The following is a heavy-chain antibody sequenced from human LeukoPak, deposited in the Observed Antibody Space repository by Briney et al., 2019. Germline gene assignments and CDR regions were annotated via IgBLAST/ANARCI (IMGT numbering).Heavy chain of an antibody. Sequence: GGSLRLSCAASGFTFSSYAMHWVRQAPGKGLEWVAVISYDGSNKNYADSVKGRFTISRDNSKNTLYLQMNSLRAEDTAVYYCARDGPGNRWFGKLPIYWGQGTLVTVSS. V-gene: IGHV3-30-3*01. CDR3: ARDGPGNRWFGKLPIY. D-gene: IGHD3-10*01. CDR2: ISYDGSNK. CDR1: GFTFSSYA. J-gene: IGHJ4*02.